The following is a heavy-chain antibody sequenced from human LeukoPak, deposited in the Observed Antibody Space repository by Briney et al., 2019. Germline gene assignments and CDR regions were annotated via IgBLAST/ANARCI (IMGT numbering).Heavy chain of an antibody. Sequence: ASVKVSCKVSGYTLTGLSMHWVRQAPGKGLEWMGGFDPEDGETIYAQKFQGRVTMTEDTSTDTAYMELSSLRSEDTAVYYCATGVMEIYYFDYWGQGTLVTVSS. J-gene: IGHJ4*02. CDR2: FDPEDGET. CDR3: ATGVMEIYYFDY. CDR1: GYTLTGLS. D-gene: IGHD2-21*01. V-gene: IGHV1-24*01.